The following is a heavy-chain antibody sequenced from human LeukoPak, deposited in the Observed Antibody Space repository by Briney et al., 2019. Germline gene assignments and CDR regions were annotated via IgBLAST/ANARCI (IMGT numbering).Heavy chain of an antibody. CDR1: GGSISSCGYY. Sequence: SQTLSLTCTVSGGSISSCGYYWSWIRQHPGKGLEWIGYIYYSGSTYYNPSLKSRVTISVDTSKDQFSLKLSSVTAADTAVYYCARGGYDSSGYYENWGQGTLVTVSS. D-gene: IGHD3-22*01. CDR2: IYYSGST. CDR3: ARGGYDSSGYYEN. J-gene: IGHJ4*02. V-gene: IGHV4-31*03.